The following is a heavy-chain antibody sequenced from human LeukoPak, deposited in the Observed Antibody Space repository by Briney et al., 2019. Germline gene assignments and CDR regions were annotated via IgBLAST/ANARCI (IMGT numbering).Heavy chain of an antibody. CDR1: GFTFNRDW. Sequence: GGSLRLSCAASGFTFNRDWTAWVRQAPGKGLEWVANVKEDGSEKNYVDSVKGRFTISRDNAVNSVYLQMNDLRAEDTGVYYCATKEPSTSGWSYWGQGTLVTVFS. D-gene: IGHD6-19*01. CDR3: ATKEPSTSGWSY. CDR2: VKEDGSEK. V-gene: IGHV3-7*01. J-gene: IGHJ4*02.